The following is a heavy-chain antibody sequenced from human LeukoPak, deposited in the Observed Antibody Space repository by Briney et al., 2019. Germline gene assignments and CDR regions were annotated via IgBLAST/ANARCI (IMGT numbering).Heavy chain of an antibody. J-gene: IGHJ4*02. V-gene: IGHV3-53*01. Sequence: GGSLRLSCAASGFTVITNDMTWVRQAPGKGLAWVSVLYSDGNTKYADSVQGRFTISRDNSKNTPYLEMNSLSPDDTAVYYCARGVEPLAANTLAYWGQGTLVTVSS. D-gene: IGHD1-14*01. CDR2: LYSDGNT. CDR3: ARGVEPLAANTLAY. CDR1: GFTVITND.